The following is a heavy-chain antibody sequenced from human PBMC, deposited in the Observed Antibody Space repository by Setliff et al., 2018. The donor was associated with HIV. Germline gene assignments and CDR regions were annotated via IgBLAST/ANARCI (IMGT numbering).Heavy chain of an antibody. Sequence: AGESLKISCKTSGYSFANYWIGWVRQMPGKGLEWMGVIYPGDSDTRYSPSFQGQVTISVDKSISTAYLKWSSLKASDTAIYYCTRRRRAPGIEDLEAYWGQGTLVTVSS. CDR2: IYPGDSDT. V-gene: IGHV5-51*01. D-gene: IGHD1-26*01. J-gene: IGHJ4*02. CDR3: TRRRRAPGIEDLEAY. CDR1: GYSFANYW.